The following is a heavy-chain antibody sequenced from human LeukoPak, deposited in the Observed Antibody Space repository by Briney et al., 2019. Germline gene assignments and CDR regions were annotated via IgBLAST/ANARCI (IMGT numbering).Heavy chain of an antibody. CDR3: ARRGGSGYDYPDY. V-gene: IGHV4-4*02. J-gene: IGHJ4*02. D-gene: IGHD5-12*01. CDR1: GGSISSSNW. Sequence: SGTLSLTCAVSGGSISSSNWWSWVRQPPGKGLEWIGEIYHSGSTNYNPSLKSRVTISVDTSKNQFSLKLSSVTAADTAVYYCARRGGSGYDYPDYWGQGTLVTVSS. CDR2: IYHSGST.